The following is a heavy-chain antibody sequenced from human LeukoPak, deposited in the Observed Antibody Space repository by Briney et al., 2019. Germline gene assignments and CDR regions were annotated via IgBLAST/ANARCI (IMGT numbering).Heavy chain of an antibody. Sequence: GGSLRLSCAASGFTFSSYSMNWVRQAPGKGLEWASSISRSSIYKYYADSVKGRFTISRDNAKKSLYLQMNSLRAEDTAVYYCAASRYDSSGYYGIIAYWGQGTLVTVSS. D-gene: IGHD3-22*01. CDR3: AASRYDSSGYYGIIAY. J-gene: IGHJ4*02. V-gene: IGHV3-21*01. CDR1: GFTFSSYS. CDR2: ISRSSIYK.